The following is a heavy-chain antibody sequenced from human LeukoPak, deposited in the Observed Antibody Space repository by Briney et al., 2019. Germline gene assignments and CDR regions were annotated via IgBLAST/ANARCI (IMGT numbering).Heavy chain of an antibody. CDR2: VNPDTGNT. Sequence: ASVKVSCKAAGFSFTTFHINWVRQAPGQGPEWMGWVNPDTGNTGLAQKFQGRVTITQKSSETTVYMELSSLTSEDTAVYYCARRGLVAGIYDLVYGFDLWGQGTMDTVSS. V-gene: IGHV1-8*03. J-gene: IGHJ3*01. CDR3: ARRGLVAGIYDLVYGFDL. CDR1: GFSFTTFH. D-gene: IGHD3/OR15-3a*01.